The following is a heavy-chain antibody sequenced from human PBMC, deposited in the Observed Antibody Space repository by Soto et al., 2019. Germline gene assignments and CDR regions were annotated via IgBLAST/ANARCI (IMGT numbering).Heavy chain of an antibody. Sequence: QVQLVQSGAEVKKPGASVKVSCKASGYTFTSYYMHWVRQAPGQGLEWMGIINPSGGTTTYAQNFQGRVTMTSDTSTSTFYMQLSSLRSEHTAMYYCASGGFGATVTSWGQGTLVTVSS. J-gene: IGHJ4*02. D-gene: IGHD4-17*01. CDR1: GYTFTSYY. CDR3: ASGGFGATVTS. CDR2: INPSGGTT. V-gene: IGHV1-46*01.